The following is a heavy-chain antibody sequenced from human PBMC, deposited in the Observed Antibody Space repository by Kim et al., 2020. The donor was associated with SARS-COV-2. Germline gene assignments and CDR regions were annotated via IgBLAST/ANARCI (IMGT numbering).Heavy chain of an antibody. V-gene: IGHV3-33*05. D-gene: IGHD3-10*01. J-gene: IGHJ4*02. Sequence: GGSLRLSCAASGFTFSSYGMHWVRQAPGKGLEWVAVISYDGSNKYYADSVKGRFTISRDNSKNTLYLQMNSLRAEDTAVYYCARFTMVRGVMNIDYWGQGTLVTVSS. CDR1: GFTFSSYG. CDR2: ISYDGSNK. CDR3: ARFTMVRGVMNIDY.